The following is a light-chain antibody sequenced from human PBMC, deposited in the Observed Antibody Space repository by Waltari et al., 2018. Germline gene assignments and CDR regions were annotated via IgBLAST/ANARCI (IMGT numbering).Light chain of an antibody. J-gene: IGLJ3*02. Sequence: QSALTQPASVSGSPGTSVTTSCTGTSSNGGCYTVVSWYQQHPDKAPKLMIYEVLERPSGISNRFSGSKSGDTASLTISGLRAEDEADYYCCSYAGRNVWVFGGGTKLTVL. CDR3: CSYAGRNVWV. CDR2: EVL. V-gene: IGLV2-23*02. CDR1: SSNGGCYTV.